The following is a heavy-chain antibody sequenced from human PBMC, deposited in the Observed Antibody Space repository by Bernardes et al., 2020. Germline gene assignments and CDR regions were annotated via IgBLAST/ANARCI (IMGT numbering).Heavy chain of an antibody. CDR3: AKDLMVRDQRPWVYLDY. CDR2: ISDSGGNT. D-gene: IGHD3-10*01. V-gene: IGHV3-23*01. Sequence: GGSLRLSCAASGFNFSSYAMSWVRQAPGKGLEWVSVISDSGGNTYYADSVKGRFTISRDNSKNTLYLQMNSLRAEDTAVYYCAKDLMVRDQRPWVYLDYWGQGTLVTVSS. J-gene: IGHJ4*02. CDR1: GFNFSSYA.